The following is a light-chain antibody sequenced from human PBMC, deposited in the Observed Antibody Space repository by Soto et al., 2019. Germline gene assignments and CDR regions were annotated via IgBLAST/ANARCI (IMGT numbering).Light chain of an antibody. CDR1: SSDVGSYNL. CDR2: EGS. V-gene: IGLV2-23*01. J-gene: IGLJ2*01. Sequence: QSALTQPASVSGSPGQSITISCTGTSSDVGSYNLVSWYQHHPGKAPKLMIYEGSKRPSGVSNRFSGSKSGNTASLTISGLHPEDEDDYYCCSYAGSSNVCGGGTKLTVL. CDR3: CSYAGSSNV.